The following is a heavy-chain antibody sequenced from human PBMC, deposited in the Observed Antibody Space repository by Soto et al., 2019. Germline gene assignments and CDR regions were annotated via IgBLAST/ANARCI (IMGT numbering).Heavy chain of an antibody. D-gene: IGHD7-27*01. CDR1: SGFFSGYY. J-gene: IGHJ4*02. Sequence: PSDTLSLTCADYSGFFSGYYGSWIRQTPGKGLEWIGEINHSGSTNYNPSLKSRVTISVDTSKDQFSLKLSSVTAADTAVYYCARRLSWGLTTFTFYYFDYWGQGTLVTVSS. V-gene: IGHV4-34*01. CDR2: INHSGST. CDR3: ARRLSWGLTTFTFYYFDY.